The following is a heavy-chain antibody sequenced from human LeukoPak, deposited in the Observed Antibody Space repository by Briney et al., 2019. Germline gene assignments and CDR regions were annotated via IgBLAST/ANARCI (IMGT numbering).Heavy chain of an antibody. Sequence: PGGSLRVSCAASGFSLSGHWMRWVRPAPGEGLGCVSRICSDMGIATYAHSLKGRFTISRDYAKSTLFLQMNSLRAEDTAIYYCVRGGDGYGNFEYWGQGNLVTVSS. CDR2: ICSDMGIA. D-gene: IGHD5-24*01. CDR1: GFSLSGHW. V-gene: IGHV3-74*01. J-gene: IGHJ4*02. CDR3: VRGGDGYGNFEY.